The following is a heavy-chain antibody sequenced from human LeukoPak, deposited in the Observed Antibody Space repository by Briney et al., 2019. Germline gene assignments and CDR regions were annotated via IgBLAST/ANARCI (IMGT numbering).Heavy chain of an antibody. J-gene: IGHJ4*02. V-gene: IGHV2-5*01. Sequence: SGPTLVKSTETLTLTCTCSGFSVSSSGVAVGWIRQPPGKALEWLGHIYWNDDDRYSTFLKSRLTITKDTSENQVVLTMTNMDPVDTATYYCAHLTTNGYYYDYWGQGTLVTVSS. CDR1: GFSVSSSGVA. D-gene: IGHD2-8*01. CDR2: IYWNDDD. CDR3: AHLTTNGYYYDY.